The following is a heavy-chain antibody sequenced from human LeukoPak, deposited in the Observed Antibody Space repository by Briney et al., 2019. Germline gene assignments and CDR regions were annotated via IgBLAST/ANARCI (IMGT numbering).Heavy chain of an antibody. Sequence: GSLRLSCGASGFTFSNYGMLWVRQAPGKGLDWVAFIRYDGNNKLYADSVKGRFTISRDNSKNTLYLHINSLRAEDTAVYYCAKDRLGAILYFDYWGQGTLVTVSS. CDR2: IRYDGNNK. CDR3: AKDRLGAILYFDY. D-gene: IGHD1-26*01. V-gene: IGHV3-30*02. CDR1: GFTFSNYG. J-gene: IGHJ4*02.